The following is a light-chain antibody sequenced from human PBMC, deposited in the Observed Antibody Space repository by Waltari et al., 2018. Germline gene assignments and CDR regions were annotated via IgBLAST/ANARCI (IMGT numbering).Light chain of an antibody. CDR1: QSVLYSSNNKNY. CDR3: QQYYDAPRT. Sequence: DIVMTQSPDSLAVSLGERATINCKSSQSVLYSSNNKNYLAWYRQKPGQPPKLLIDWASTRESGVPDRFSGSGYVTDFTLTISSLQAEDVAVYYCQQYYDAPRTFGQGTKVEIK. V-gene: IGKV4-1*01. J-gene: IGKJ1*01. CDR2: WAS.